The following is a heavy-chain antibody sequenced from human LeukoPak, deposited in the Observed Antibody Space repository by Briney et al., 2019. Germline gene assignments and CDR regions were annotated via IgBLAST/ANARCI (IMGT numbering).Heavy chain of an antibody. CDR1: GFTFSSYA. J-gene: IGHJ4*02. CDR2: VTATNNNR. CDR3: ARDAGLRRNGYNPFDC. V-gene: IGHV3-48*01. Sequence: GGSLRLSCAASGFTFSSYAMHWVRQAPGKGLEWISSVTATNNNRHYADSVEGRFSISRDNVKNSVDLQMNSLRAEDTALYYCARDAGLRRNGYNPFDCWGQGILVTVSS. D-gene: IGHD5-24*01.